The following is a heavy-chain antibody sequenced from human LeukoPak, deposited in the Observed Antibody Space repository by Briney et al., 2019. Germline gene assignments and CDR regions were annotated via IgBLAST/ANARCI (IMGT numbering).Heavy chain of an antibody. D-gene: IGHD5-24*01. CDR3: AGGGDGEAFDY. CDR2: IYYSGST. CDR1: GGSVSSYY. V-gene: IGHV4-59*02. Sequence: PSETLSLTCTVSGGSVSSYYWSWVRQPPGKGLEWIGYIYYSGSTNYNASLKSRVTISVDTSKNQFSLKLSSVTAADTAVYYCAGGGDGEAFDYWGQGTLVTVSS. J-gene: IGHJ4*02.